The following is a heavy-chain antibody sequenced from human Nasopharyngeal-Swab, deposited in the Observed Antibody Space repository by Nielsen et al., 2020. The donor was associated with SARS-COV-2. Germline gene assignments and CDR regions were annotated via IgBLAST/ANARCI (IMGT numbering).Heavy chain of an antibody. J-gene: IGHJ4*02. D-gene: IGHD5-12*01. CDR2: IGASDGQT. V-gene: IGHV3-23*01. Sequence: VRQAPGKGLDWVSGIGASDGQTHYAGSVTGRFTISRDNSKNTLYLQMNSLSADDTALYYCVKGAIVPTILELDFWGQGTLVTDSS. CDR3: VKGAIVPTILELDF.